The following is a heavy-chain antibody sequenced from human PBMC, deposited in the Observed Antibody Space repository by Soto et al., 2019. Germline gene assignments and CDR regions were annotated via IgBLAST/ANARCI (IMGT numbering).Heavy chain of an antibody. Sequence: GESLKISCKGSGYSFTSYWISWVRQMPGKGLEWMGRIDPSDSYTNYSPSFQGHVTISADKPISTAYLQWSSLKASDTAMYYCARRYYDFWSGTRNYYYYGMDVWGQGTTVTVSS. V-gene: IGHV5-10-1*01. CDR1: GYSFTSYW. CDR2: IDPSDSYT. CDR3: ARRYYDFWSGTRNYYYYGMDV. D-gene: IGHD3-3*01. J-gene: IGHJ6*02.